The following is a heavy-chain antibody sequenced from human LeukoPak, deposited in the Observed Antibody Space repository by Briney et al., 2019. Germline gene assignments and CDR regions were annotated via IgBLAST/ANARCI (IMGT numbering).Heavy chain of an antibody. V-gene: IGHV3-53*01. CDR1: GFTVSSNY. CDR2: IYSGGST. D-gene: IGHD2-15*01. CDR3: ASPRCSGGSC. J-gene: IGHJ4*02. Sequence: PGGSLRLSCAASGFTVSSNYMSWVRQAPGKRLEWVSVIYSGGSTYYADSVKGRFTISRDNSKNTLYLQMNSRRADDTAVYYCASPRCSGGSCWGQGTLVTVSS.